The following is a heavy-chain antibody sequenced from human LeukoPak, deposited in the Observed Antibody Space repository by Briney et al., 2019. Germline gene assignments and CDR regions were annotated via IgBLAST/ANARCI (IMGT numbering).Heavy chain of an antibody. CDR3: ARFLATWDYYYMDV. CDR2: ISGSGGST. CDR1: GFTFSSYA. Sequence: GGSLRLSCAASGFTFSSYAMSWVRQAPGKGLEWVSAISGSGGSTYYADSVKGRFTISRDNAQNAVYLQLSSLRVEDTAVYYCARFLATWDYYYMDVWGTGTTVTVSS. V-gene: IGHV3-23*01. J-gene: IGHJ6*03. D-gene: IGHD3-3*01.